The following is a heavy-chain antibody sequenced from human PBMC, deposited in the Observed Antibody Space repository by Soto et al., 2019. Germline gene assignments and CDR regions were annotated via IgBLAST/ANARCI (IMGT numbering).Heavy chain of an antibody. J-gene: IGHJ4*02. CDR3: ATAEVDY. V-gene: IGHV3-74*01. CDR2: MNSDGRTT. Sequence: PWGSLRLSCAASGFNFGNNWMHWVRQAPGKGLEWVSRMNSDGRTTNYADSVKGRFTVSRDNAKNTLYLQMNSLRAEDTAVYYCATAEVDYWGLGTLVTVSS. CDR1: GFNFGNNW.